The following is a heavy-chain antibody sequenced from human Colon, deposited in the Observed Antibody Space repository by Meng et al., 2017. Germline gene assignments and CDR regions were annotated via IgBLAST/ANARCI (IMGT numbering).Heavy chain of an antibody. J-gene: IGHJ4*02. V-gene: IGHV7-4-1*02. D-gene: IGHD1-26*01. CDR1: GYIFSYFA. CDR2: SNKKTRNP. CDR3: AREGSDSYIDY. Sequence: QVPLVQSGSEIKRPGAWVKITCTPSGYIFSYFAMNWVRRAPGRGLEWMGWSNKKTRNPTYGQGFRGRFVFSLDTSASTAFLEINNLEVGDTAMYYCAREGSDSYIDYWGQGTLVTVSS.